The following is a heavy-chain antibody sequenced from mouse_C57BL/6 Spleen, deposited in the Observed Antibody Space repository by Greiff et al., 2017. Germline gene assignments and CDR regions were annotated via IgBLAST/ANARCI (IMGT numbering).Heavy chain of an antibody. V-gene: IGHV1-82*01. D-gene: IGHD2-4*01. Sequence: VQLQQSGPELVKPGASVKISCKASGYAFSSSWMNWVKQRPGKGLEWIGRIYPGDGDTNYNGKFKGKATLTADKSSSTAYMQLSSLTSEDSAVYFCARWYYDYDGLYYYAMDYWGQGTSVTVSS. J-gene: IGHJ4*01. CDR1: GYAFSSSW. CDR2: IYPGDGDT. CDR3: ARWYYDYDGLYYYAMDY.